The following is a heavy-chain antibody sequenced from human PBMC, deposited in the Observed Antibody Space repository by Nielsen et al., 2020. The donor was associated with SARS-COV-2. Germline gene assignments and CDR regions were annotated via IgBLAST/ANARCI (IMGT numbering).Heavy chain of an antibody. D-gene: IGHD1-26*01. CDR3: ARDRATDY. J-gene: IGHJ4*02. CDR1: GFSVSSHD. CDR2: ISSSSSYI. Sequence: GESLKISCAASGFSVSSHDMNWVRQAPGKGLEWVSSISSSSSYIYYADSVKGRFTISRDNAKNSLYLQMNSLRAEDTAVYYCARDRATDYWGQGTLVTVSS. V-gene: IGHV3-21*01.